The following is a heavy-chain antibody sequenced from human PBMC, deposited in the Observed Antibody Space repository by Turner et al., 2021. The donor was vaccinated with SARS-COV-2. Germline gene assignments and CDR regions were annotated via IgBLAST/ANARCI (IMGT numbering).Heavy chain of an antibody. CDR2: ISSTSSYI. CDR3: AREDDFWSGYHHYGMDV. J-gene: IGHJ6*02. D-gene: IGHD3-3*01. V-gene: IGHV3-21*01. CDR1: GFTFSSYS. Sequence: EVQLVESGGGLVKPGGSLRLSCAASGFTFSSYSMNWVRQAPGKGLEWVSSISSTSSYIYYADSVKGRFTISRDNAKNSLYLQMNSLSAEDTAVYYCAREDDFWSGYHHYGMDVWGQGTTVTVSS.